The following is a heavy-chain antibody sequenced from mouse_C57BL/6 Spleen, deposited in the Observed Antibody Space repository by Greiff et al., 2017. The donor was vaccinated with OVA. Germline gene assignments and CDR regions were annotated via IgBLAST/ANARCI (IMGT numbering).Heavy chain of an antibody. CDR1: GFNIKDYY. Sequence: VQLKESGAELVKPGASVKLSCTASGFNIKDYYMHWVKQRTEQGLEWIGRIDPEDGETKYAPKFQGKATITADTSSNTAYLQLSSLTSEDTAVYYCARKTMVTTDAMDYWGQGTSVTVSS. J-gene: IGHJ4*01. V-gene: IGHV14-2*01. CDR2: IDPEDGET. D-gene: IGHD2-2*01. CDR3: ARKTMVTTDAMDY.